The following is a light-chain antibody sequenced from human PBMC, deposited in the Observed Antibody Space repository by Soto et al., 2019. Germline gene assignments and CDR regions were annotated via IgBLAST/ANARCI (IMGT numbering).Light chain of an antibody. CDR1: SSDVGAYKY. J-gene: IGLJ1*01. V-gene: IGLV2-8*01. CDR3: SSYGGSNNLYV. Sequence: SALTQPPSASGSPGQSVTISCTGTSSDVGAYKYVSWYQQHPGKAPKVIIYEASERPPGVPDRFSGSKSGNTASLTVSGLQAEDEADYYCSSYGGSNNLYVFGTGTKVTVL. CDR2: EAS.